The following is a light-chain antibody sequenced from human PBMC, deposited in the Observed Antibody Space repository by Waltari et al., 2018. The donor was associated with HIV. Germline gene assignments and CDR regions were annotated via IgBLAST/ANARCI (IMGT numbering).Light chain of an antibody. CDR3: CSYAGNNTLV. J-gene: IGLJ3*02. V-gene: IGLV2-23*01. CDR1: STEVGSFKF. CDR2: EGT. Sequence: QSALTQPASVSGSPGQSITISCTGTSTEVGSFKFVFWYQQHPGKAPKFMIYEGTKRPSGVSNRFSGSKSGNTASLTISGLQAEDEADYHCCSYAGNNTLVFGGGTKLTVI.